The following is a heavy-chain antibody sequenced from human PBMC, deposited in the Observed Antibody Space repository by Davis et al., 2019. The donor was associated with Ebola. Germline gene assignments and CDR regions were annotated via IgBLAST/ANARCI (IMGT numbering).Heavy chain of an antibody. CDR1: GGSFSGYY. D-gene: IGHD6-19*01. V-gene: IGHV4-34*01. J-gene: IGHJ6*03. CDR3: ARGLYGPSSSGWDRYYYYMDV. Sequence: PSETLSLTCAVYGGSFSGYYWSWIRQPPGKGLEWIGEINHSGSTNYNPSLKSRVTISVDTSKNQFSLKLSSVTAADTAVYYCARGLYGPSSSGWDRYYYYMDVWGKGTTVTVSS. CDR2: INHSGST.